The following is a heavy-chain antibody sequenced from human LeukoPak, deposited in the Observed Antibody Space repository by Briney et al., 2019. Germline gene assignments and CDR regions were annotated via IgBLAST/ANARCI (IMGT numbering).Heavy chain of an antibody. D-gene: IGHD3-22*01. Sequence: PSETLSLTCAVYGGSFSGYYWGWIRQPPGKGLEWIGEINHSGSTNYNPSLKSRVTISVDTSKNQFSLKLSSVTAADTAVYYCAREVDSSGYNWFDPWGQGTLVTVSS. CDR3: AREVDSSGYNWFDP. V-gene: IGHV4-34*01. CDR1: GGSFSGYY. CDR2: INHSGST. J-gene: IGHJ5*02.